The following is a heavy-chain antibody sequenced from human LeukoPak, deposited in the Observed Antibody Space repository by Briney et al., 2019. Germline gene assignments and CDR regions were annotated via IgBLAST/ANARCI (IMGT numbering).Heavy chain of an antibody. J-gene: IGHJ5*02. CDR3: ARGGSYENWFDP. V-gene: IGHV1-18*01. D-gene: IGHD1-26*01. CDR2: ISAYNSNT. Sequence: ASVNVSCKASGYTFTSYGISWVRQAPGQGRDGMGWISAYNSNTNSAQKLQGRVTMTTATTTSTAYMELRSLRSDATAVYSCARGGSYENWFDPWGQGTLVTVSS. CDR1: GYTFTSYG.